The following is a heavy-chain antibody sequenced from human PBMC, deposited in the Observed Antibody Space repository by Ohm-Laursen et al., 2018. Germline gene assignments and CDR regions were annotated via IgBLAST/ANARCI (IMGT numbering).Heavy chain of an antibody. V-gene: IGHV3-23*01. J-gene: IGHJ3*02. D-gene: IGHD3/OR15-3a*01. Sequence: SLRLSCAASGFTFSSYAMSWVRQAPGKGLEWVSAISGSGGSTYYAGSVKGRFTISRDNSKNTLYLQMNSLRAEDTAVYYCAKREGLHDAFDIWGQGTMVTVSS. CDR3: AKREGLHDAFDI. CDR1: GFTFSSYA. CDR2: ISGSGGST.